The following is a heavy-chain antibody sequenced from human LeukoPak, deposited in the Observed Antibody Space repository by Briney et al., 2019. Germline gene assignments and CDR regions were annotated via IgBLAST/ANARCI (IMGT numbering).Heavy chain of an antibody. Sequence: SETLSLTCTVSGGSISSSSNYWGWIRQPPGKGLEWVGSINYSGITYYNPSLKSRVTISVHTSKNQFSLNLNSVTAADTAVYYCARDIPSGYHDYWGQGTLVTVSS. CDR3: ARDIPSGYHDY. CDR1: GGSISSSSNY. J-gene: IGHJ4*02. CDR2: INYSGIT. V-gene: IGHV4-39*07. D-gene: IGHD3-3*01.